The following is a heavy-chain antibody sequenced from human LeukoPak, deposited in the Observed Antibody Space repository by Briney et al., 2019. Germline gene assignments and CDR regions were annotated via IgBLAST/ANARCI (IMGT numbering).Heavy chain of an antibody. Sequence: GGSLRLSCAASGFTFSTYSMNWVRQAPGKGLEWVSYITSSSSTIYYADSVRGRFTISRDNAKNSLYLQMNSLRDEDTAVYYCARVEWMIGAFDIWGQGTMVTVSS. D-gene: IGHD3-22*01. CDR2: ITSSSSTI. CDR1: GFTFSTYS. J-gene: IGHJ3*02. V-gene: IGHV3-48*02. CDR3: ARVEWMIGAFDI.